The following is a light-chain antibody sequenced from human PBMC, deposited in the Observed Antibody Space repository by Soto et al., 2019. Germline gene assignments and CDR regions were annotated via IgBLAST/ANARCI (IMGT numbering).Light chain of an antibody. CDR2: AAS. CDR3: LHYTSDSIAT. V-gene: IGKV1-6*01. J-gene: IGKJ5*01. CDR1: QGIGYD. Sequence: AIQMTQSPSSLSASVGDSVTITCRASQGIGYDLGWYQLKPGKAPKLLIYAASTLQSGVPPRFSGSGSGTYFTLTISSLQPEDFATYYCLHYTSDSIATFGQGTRLDIK.